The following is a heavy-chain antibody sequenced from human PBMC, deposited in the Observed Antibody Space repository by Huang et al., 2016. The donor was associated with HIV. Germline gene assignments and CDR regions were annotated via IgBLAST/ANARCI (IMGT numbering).Heavy chain of an antibody. CDR3: TRKFGRDFYY. D-gene: IGHD3-16*01. Sequence: QVKLVQSGAEVKKPGASVKVSCKTSGYTCSGYAITWVRQAPGQAREGMGLVSPYDGYTNYEQNRHGRVTMATVTSTTAAYMELRSVPSDVTTIYYCTRKFGRDFYYCGQGTLVTVSS. V-gene: IGHV1-18*01. CDR1: GYTCSGYA. J-gene: IGHJ4*02. CDR2: VSPYDGYT.